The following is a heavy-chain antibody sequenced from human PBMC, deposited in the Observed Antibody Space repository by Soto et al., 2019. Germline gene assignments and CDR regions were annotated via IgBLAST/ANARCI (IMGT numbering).Heavy chain of an antibody. D-gene: IGHD1-26*01. J-gene: IGHJ4*02. CDR1: GFIFNNYG. Sequence: GGSLRLSCAASGFIFNNYGMHWVRQAPGKGLEWVAVVWYDGSEKYYADSVKGRFTISRDNSKNTLYLQMDSLRTEDTAVYFCARDRDGGTYTYFDNWGQGTRVTSPQ. CDR3: ARDRDGGTYTYFDN. V-gene: IGHV3-33*01. CDR2: VWYDGSEK.